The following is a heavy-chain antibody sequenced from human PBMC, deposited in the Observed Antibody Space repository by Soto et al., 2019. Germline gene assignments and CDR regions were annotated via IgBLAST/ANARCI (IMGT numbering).Heavy chain of an antibody. V-gene: IGHV3-21*01. Sequence: PGGSLRLSCAASGFTFSSYSMNWVRQAPGKGLEWVSSISSSSSYIYYADSVKGRFTISRDNAKNSLYLQMNSLRAEDTAVYYCAKSKAARIVATPRHFDYWGQGTLVTRLL. J-gene: IGHJ4*02. D-gene: IGHD5-12*01. CDR3: AKSKAARIVATPRHFDY. CDR2: ISSSSSYI. CDR1: GFTFSSYS.